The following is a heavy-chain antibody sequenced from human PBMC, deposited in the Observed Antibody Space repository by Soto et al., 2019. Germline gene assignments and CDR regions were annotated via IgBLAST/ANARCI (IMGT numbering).Heavy chain of an antibody. V-gene: IGHV4-31*03. Sequence: SETLSLTCTVSGGSISSGGYYWSWIRQHPGKGLEWIGYIYYSGSTYYNPSLKSRVTTSVDTSKNQFSLKLSSVTAADTAVYYCARDPTDIGYCSGGSCGDGMDVWGQGTTVTVSS. D-gene: IGHD2-15*01. CDR3: ARDPTDIGYCSGGSCGDGMDV. CDR2: IYYSGST. J-gene: IGHJ6*02. CDR1: GGSISSGGYY.